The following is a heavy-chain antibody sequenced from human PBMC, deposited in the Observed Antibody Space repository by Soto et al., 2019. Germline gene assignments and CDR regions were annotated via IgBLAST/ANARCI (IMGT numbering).Heavy chain of an antibody. CDR3: AKGDRGSSSSYLVWFDP. V-gene: IGHV3-23*01. J-gene: IGHJ5*02. CDR1: GFTFSSYA. CDR2: ISGSGGST. D-gene: IGHD2-2*01. Sequence: GGSLRLSCAASGFTFSSYAMSWVRQAPGKGLEWVSAISGSGGSTYYADSVKGRFTISRDNSKNTLYLQMNSLRAEDTAVYYCAKGDRGSSSSYLVWFDPWGQGTLVTVSS.